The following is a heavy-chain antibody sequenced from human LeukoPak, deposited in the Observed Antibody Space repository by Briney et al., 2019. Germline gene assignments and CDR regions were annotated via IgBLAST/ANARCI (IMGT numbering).Heavy chain of an antibody. CDR3: AKADIVVVVAAAFDY. J-gene: IGHJ4*02. CDR2: INTDGSST. D-gene: IGHD2-15*01. Sequence: GGSLRLSCAASGFTFSSYGMHWVRQAPGKGLVWVSRINTDGSSTSYADSVKGRFTISRDNAKNTLYLQMNSLRAEDTAVYYCAKADIVVVVAAAFDYWGQGTLVTVSS. CDR1: GFTFSSYG. V-gene: IGHV3-74*01.